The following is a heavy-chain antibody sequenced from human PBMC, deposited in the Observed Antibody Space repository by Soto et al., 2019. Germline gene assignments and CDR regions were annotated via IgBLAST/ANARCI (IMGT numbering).Heavy chain of an antibody. V-gene: IGHV4-59*08. CDR3: ARIYCSSIRCSSHFDY. Sequence: SETLSLTCTVSGGSISSYYWSWIRQPPGKGLEWIGYIYYSGSTNYNPSLKSRVTISVDTSKNQFSLKLSSVTAADTAVYFCARIYCSSIRCSSHFDYWGQGTLVTVS. CDR1: GGSISSYY. J-gene: IGHJ4*02. CDR2: IYYSGST. D-gene: IGHD2-2*01.